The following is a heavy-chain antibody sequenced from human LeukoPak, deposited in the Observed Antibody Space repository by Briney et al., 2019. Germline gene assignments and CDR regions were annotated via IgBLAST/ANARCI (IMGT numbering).Heavy chain of an antibody. J-gene: IGHJ6*03. CDR2: IKQDGSEK. CDR1: GFTFSSYW. V-gene: IGHV3-7*01. D-gene: IGHD6-13*01. Sequence: GGSLRLSCAGCGFTFSSYWMSWVRQAPGKGLEWVANIKQDGSEKHYVDSVKGRFTISRDNAKNSLFLQMNSLRAEDTAVYFCARVKQQLVRLLGRDTTYYYYYYMDVWGKGTTVTVSS. CDR3: ARVKQQLVRLLGRDTTYYYYYYMDV.